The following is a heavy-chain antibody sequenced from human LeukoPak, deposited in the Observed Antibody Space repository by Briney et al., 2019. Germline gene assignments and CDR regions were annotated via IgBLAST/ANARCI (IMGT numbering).Heavy chain of an antibody. J-gene: IGHJ4*02. CDR1: GDSISNFY. Sequence: SETLSLTCTVSGDSISNFYWSWIRQPAGKGLEWIGRIYTSGSTNYNPSLKSRVTISGDTSKNQFSLRLSSVTAADTAVYYCARASYSYDINGWVPFDYWGQGTLVTVSS. CDR2: IYTSGST. V-gene: IGHV4-4*07. D-gene: IGHD3-22*01. CDR3: ARASYSYDINGWVPFDY.